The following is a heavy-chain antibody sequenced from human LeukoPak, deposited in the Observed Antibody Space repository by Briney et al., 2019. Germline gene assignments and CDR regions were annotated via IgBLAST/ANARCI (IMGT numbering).Heavy chain of an antibody. CDR3: ARERGGPIFGVVPKNYYYYYMDV. CDR1: GGSISSGGYY. V-gene: IGHV4-30-2*01. D-gene: IGHD3-3*01. CDR2: IYHSGST. J-gene: IGHJ6*03. Sequence: SETLSLTCTVSGGSISSGGYYWSWIRQPPGKGLEWIGYIYHSGSTYYNPSLKSRVTISVDRSKNQFSLKLSSVTAADTAVYYCARERGGPIFGVVPKNYYYYYMDVWGKGTTVTVSS.